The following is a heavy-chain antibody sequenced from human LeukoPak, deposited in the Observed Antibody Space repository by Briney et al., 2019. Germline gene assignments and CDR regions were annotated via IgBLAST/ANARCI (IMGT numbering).Heavy chain of an antibody. J-gene: IGHJ6*03. Sequence: SAKVSCTPSRGTLSSYAISGLRHAPRQGLEWMGGIIPIFGTANYAQKFQDRVTITTDESTSTAYMELSSLRSEDTAVYYCARTPSCSGGSCYQTIYYYYYMDVWGKGTIVTVSS. V-gene: IGHV1-69*05. CDR3: ARTPSCSGGSCYQTIYYYYYMDV. D-gene: IGHD2-15*01. CDR2: IIPIFGTA. CDR1: RGTLSSYA.